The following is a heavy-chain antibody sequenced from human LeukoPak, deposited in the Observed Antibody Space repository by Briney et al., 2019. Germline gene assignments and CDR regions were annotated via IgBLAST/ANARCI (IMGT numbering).Heavy chain of an antibody. CDR2: IIPIFGTA. J-gene: IGHJ6*02. Sequence: SVKVSCKASGGTFSSYAVSWVRQAPGQGLEWMGGIIPIFGTANYAQKFQGRVTITADESTSTAYMELSSLRSEDTAVFYCARNYGGNSYYYGMDVWGQGTTVTVSS. CDR3: ARNYGGNSYYYGMDV. V-gene: IGHV1-69*13. D-gene: IGHD4-23*01. CDR1: GGTFSSYA.